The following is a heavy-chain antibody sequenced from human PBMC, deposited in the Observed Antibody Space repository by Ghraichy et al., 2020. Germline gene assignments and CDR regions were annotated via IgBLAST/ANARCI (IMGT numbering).Heavy chain of an antibody. V-gene: IGHV1-18*01. D-gene: IGHD3-10*01. CDR2: ISAYNGNT. J-gene: IGHJ4*02. CDR1: GYTFTSYG. CDR3: ARDPQVSGSGSYYNGILQN. Sequence: ASVKVSCKASGYTFTSYGISWVRQAPGQGLEWMGWISAYNGNTNYAQKLQGRVTMTTDTSTSTAYMELRSLRSDDTAVYYCARDPQVSGSGSYYNGILQNWGQGTLVTVSS.